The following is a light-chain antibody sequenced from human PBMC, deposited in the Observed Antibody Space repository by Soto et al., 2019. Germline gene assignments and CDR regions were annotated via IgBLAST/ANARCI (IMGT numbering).Light chain of an antibody. CDR3: KQSYSTQK. CDR1: QTISTF. V-gene: IGKV1-39*01. CDR2: DAS. J-gene: IGKJ1*01. Sequence: DIQMTQSPSSLSASVGDRVTITCRSSQTISTFLHWFQQKPGKAPNLLIYDASSLQSGVPSRFSGSGSGTDFTLTISSLQPEDFATYYCKQSYSTQKFGQGTKVDIK.